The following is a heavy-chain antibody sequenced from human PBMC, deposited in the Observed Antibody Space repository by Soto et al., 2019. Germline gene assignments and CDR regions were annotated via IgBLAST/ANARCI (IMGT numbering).Heavy chain of an antibody. CDR3: AKDRSQWFGELSGDY. CDR2: ISGSGGST. Sequence: GGSLRLSCAASGFTFSSYAMSWVRQAPGKGLEWVSAISGSGGSTYYADSVKGRFTISRDNSKNTLYLQMNSLRAEDTAVYYCAKDRSQWFGELSGDYWGQGTLVTVSS. D-gene: IGHD3-10*01. CDR1: GFTFSSYA. J-gene: IGHJ4*02. V-gene: IGHV3-23*01.